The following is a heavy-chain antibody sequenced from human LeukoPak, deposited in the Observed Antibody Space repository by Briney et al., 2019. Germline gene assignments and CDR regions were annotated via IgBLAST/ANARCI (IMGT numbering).Heavy chain of an antibody. CDR1: GYSFTSYW. CDR2: IYPGDSDT. V-gene: IGHV5-51*01. CDR3: ARTLGYCSSTSCVQYFQH. J-gene: IGHJ1*01. D-gene: IGHD2-2*01. Sequence: GESLKISCKGSGYSFTSYWIGWVRQMPRKGLEWMGIIYPGDSDTRYSPSFQGQVTISADKSISTAYLQWSSLKASDTAMYYCARTLGYCSSTSCVQYFQHWGQGTLVTVSS.